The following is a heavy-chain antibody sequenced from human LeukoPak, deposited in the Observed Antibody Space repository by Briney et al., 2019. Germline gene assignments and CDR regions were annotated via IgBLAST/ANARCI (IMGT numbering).Heavy chain of an antibody. CDR3: AKGVGYCSGGSCSNWFDP. D-gene: IGHD2-15*01. J-gene: IGHJ5*02. CDR2: ISYEGSNT. Sequence: GRSLRLSCAASGFTFSIYGMHWVRQAPGKGLEWVAVISYEGSNTYYADSVKGRFTISRDNSKNTLYLQMNSLRAEDTAVYYCAKGVGYCSGGSCSNWFDPWGQGTLVTVSS. V-gene: IGHV3-30*18. CDR1: GFTFSIYG.